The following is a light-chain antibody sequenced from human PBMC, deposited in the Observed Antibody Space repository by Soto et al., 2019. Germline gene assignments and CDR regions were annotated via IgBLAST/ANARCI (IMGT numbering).Light chain of an antibody. Sequence: QSVLTQPPSASGTPGQRVTISCSGSSSNIGSNTVNWYQQLPGTAPKLLIYSNNQRPSGVPDRFSGSKSGTSASLAISGLQSEDEADYYCAAWDESLNGDVVFGGGTKVTVL. V-gene: IGLV1-44*01. CDR1: SSNIGSNT. J-gene: IGLJ2*01. CDR3: AAWDESLNGDVV. CDR2: SNN.